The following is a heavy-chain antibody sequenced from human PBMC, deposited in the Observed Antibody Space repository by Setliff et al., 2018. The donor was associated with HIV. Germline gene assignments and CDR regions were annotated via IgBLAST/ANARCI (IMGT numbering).Heavy chain of an antibody. CDR2: INQERTT. CDR3: ARVRFNFDNVRCFDL. D-gene: IGHD1-20*01. J-gene: IGHJ2*01. CDR1: RGSFSHYY. Sequence: SETLSLTCAVYRGSFSHYYWTWIRQSPGKGLEWIAEINQERTTFYNPSLKSRVTMSLDTSRNEVSLRLSSVTAADTATHFCARVRFNFDNVRCFDLWGPGTLVTVSS. V-gene: IGHV4-34*01.